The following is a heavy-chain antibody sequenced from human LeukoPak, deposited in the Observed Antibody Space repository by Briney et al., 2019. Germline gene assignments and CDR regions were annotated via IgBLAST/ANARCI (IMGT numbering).Heavy chain of an antibody. D-gene: IGHD3-10*01. CDR2: INHSGST. CDR3: ARAGMNYGSGSPSLNWFDP. CDR1: GGSFSGYY. J-gene: IGHJ5*02. Sequence: SETLSLTCAVYGGSFSGYYWSWIRQPPGKGLEWIGEINHSGSTNYNPSLKSRVTISVDTSKNQFSLKLGSVTAADTAVYYCARAGMNYGSGSPSLNWFDPWGQGTLVTVSS. V-gene: IGHV4-34*01.